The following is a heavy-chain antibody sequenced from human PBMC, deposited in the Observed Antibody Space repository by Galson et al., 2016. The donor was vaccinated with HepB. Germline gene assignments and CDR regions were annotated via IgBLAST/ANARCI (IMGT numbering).Heavy chain of an antibody. Sequence: SVKVSCKASGFSFSSSAVHWVRQTRGQCLEWIGWIVVGSGNTNYAQKFQERVTITRVLSSGTAYMELSSLRSEDTAVYYCAGYDFWSGYYGYYFDNWGQGTLVTVSS. CDR1: GFSFSSSA. V-gene: IGHV1-58*01. D-gene: IGHD3-3*01. CDR2: IVVGSGNT. J-gene: IGHJ4*02. CDR3: AGYDFWSGYYGYYFDN.